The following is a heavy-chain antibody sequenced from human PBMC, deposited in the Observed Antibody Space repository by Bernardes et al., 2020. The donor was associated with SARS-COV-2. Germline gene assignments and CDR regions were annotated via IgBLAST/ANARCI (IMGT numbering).Heavy chain of an antibody. CDR1: GGSMDNMGFS. CDR2: VYFNKKT. CDR3: ARQLSYDAWNGFQAEGAFDI. D-gene: IGHD3-3*01. Sequence: SETLSLTCTVSGGSMDNMGFSWGWVRQSPGRGLEWIGNVYFNKKTYYSPSLQSRVTMSVDTPNNQFSLNLNSVTAADTAIYYCARQLSYDAWNGFQAEGAFDIWGLGTIVTVSS. J-gene: IGHJ3*02. V-gene: IGHV4-39*01.